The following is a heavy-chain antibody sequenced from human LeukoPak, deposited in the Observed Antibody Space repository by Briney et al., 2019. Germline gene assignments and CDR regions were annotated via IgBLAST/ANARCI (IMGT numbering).Heavy chain of an antibody. Sequence: PSQTLSLTCTVSGGSISSGSYYWSWIRQPAGKGLEWIGRIYTSGSTNYNHSLKRRFNILVDTSKNQFSMKLSSVTAADTAVYYCARDRRYCSSTSCYAFDIWGQGTMVTVSS. V-gene: IGHV4-61*02. CDR1: GGSISSGSYY. CDR3: ARDRRYCSSTSCYAFDI. J-gene: IGHJ3*02. CDR2: IYTSGST. D-gene: IGHD2-2*01.